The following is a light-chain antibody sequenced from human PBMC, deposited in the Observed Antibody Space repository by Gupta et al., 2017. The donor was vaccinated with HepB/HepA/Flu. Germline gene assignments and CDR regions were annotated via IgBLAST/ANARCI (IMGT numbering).Light chain of an antibody. V-gene: IGKV3-15*01. CDR3: QHENHGHPEKT. CDR2: GAS. J-gene: IGKJ1*01. CDR1: QNIKSN. Sequence: EIVMTQSPATLSVSPGERATLSCRASQNIKSNLAWYQQKPGQAPRLLIYGASTRATGIPARFSGRGAGTEFTLTISSRQSEDFAVYYCQHENHGHPEKTFGQGTKVEIK.